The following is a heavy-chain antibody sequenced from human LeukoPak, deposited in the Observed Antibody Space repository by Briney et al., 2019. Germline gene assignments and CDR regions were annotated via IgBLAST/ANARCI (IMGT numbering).Heavy chain of an antibody. CDR1: GGSISSGDYY. CDR2: IYYSGST. V-gene: IGHV4-30-4*01. CDR3: ARRGIAAAGTGGFDY. J-gene: IGHJ4*02. Sequence: PSQTLSLTCTVSGGSISSGDYYWSWIRQPPGKGLEWIGYIYYSGSTYYNPSLKSRVTISVDTSKNQFSLKLSSVTAADTAVYYCARRGIAAAGTGGFDYWGQGTLVTVSS. D-gene: IGHD6-13*01.